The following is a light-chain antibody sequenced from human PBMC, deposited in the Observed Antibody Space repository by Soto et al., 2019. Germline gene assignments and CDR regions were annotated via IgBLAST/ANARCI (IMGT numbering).Light chain of an antibody. CDR1: SSDLGGYNY. J-gene: IGLJ1*01. CDR3: LSYTTSSTYV. V-gene: IGLV2-14*03. Sequence: QSALTQPASVSGSPGQSITIPCTGTSSDLGGYNYVSWYQQHPGIAPKVMIYDVSNRPSGGSNRFSGSKSGNTASLTVSGLQSEDEADYYCLSYTTSSTYVFGTGTKLTVL. CDR2: DVS.